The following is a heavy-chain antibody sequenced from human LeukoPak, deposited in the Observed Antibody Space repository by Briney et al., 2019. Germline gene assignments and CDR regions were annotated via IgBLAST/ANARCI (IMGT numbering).Heavy chain of an antibody. V-gene: IGHV4-28*01. CDR3: ARGNGVVPAATLFDP. Sequence: PSDNLSLTCAVSGYSISRNNWWAWVRQPPGKGMEWIGYIYYNGNTYYNPYNPSLTSRVTMSVDTSKNQFSLKLTSVTAADTAVYYCARGNGVVPAATLFDPWGQGTLVTVSS. CDR2: IYYNGNT. D-gene: IGHD2-2*01. J-gene: IGHJ5*02. CDR1: GYSISRNNW.